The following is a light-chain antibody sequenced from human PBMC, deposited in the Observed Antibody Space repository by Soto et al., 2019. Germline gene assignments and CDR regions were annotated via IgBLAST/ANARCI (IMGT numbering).Light chain of an antibody. V-gene: IGLV2-23*02. Sequence: QSALTQPASVSGSPGQSITISCTGTSSDVGSYNLVSWYQQHPGKAPKLMIYDVSKRPSGVSNRLSGSKSGNTASLTISGLQAEDEADYYCCSYARSSTFVFGTGTKVTVL. J-gene: IGLJ1*01. CDR3: CSYARSSTFV. CDR1: SSDVGSYNL. CDR2: DVS.